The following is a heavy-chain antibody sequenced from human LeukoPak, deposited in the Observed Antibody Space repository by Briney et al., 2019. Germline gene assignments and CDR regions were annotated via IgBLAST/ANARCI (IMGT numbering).Heavy chain of an antibody. Sequence: SETLSLTCTVPGGSISSYYWSWIRQPPGKGLEWIGYIYYSGSTNYNPSLKSRVTISVDASKNQFSLKLSSVTAADTAVYYCARHKGVYCSSTSCYFSDAFDIWGQGTMVTVSS. CDR3: ARHKGVYCSSTSCYFSDAFDI. V-gene: IGHV4-59*08. CDR2: IYYSGST. D-gene: IGHD2-2*01. J-gene: IGHJ3*02. CDR1: GGSISSYY.